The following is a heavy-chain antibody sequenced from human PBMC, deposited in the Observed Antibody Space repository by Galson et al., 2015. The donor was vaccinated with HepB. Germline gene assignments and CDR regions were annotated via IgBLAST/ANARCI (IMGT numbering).Heavy chain of an antibody. V-gene: IGHV1-18*01. CDR2: ITADNGNT. D-gene: IGHD2-2*01. CDR1: GYTFTSYR. CDR3: ARDCSDTSCFP. Sequence: SVKASCKASGYTFTSYRLTWLRQAPGQGLEWMGWITADNGNTNYAQNLQGRVTMTTDTSTSTAYMELRSLRSDDTAVYYCARDCSDTSCFPWGQGTLVTVSS. J-gene: IGHJ5*02.